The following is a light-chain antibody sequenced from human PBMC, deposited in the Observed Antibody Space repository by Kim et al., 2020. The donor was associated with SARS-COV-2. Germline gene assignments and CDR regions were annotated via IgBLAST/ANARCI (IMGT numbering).Light chain of an antibody. CDR3: QQVNSYTRFT. Sequence: AVGGRVTITTRGSHDFGSYLAWFQQQPAKAPQIPLNTASHLQRRVLLRFSGSGSGTEVSLTISSLQPEDFATSYCQQVNSYTRFTFGRGTRLEIK. CDR2: TAS. J-gene: IGKJ5*01. CDR1: HDFGSY. V-gene: IGKV1-9*01.